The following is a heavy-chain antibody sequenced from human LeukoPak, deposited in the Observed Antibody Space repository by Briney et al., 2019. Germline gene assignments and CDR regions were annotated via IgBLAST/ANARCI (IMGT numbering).Heavy chain of an antibody. Sequence: KPSETLSLTCTVSGGSISSYYWSWIRQPPGKGLEWIGYIYYSGSTNYNPSLKSRVTISVDTSKNQFSLKLSSVTAADTAVYYCARALYSGSFVNFDYWGQGTLVTVSS. J-gene: IGHJ4*02. CDR1: GGSISSYY. V-gene: IGHV4-59*01. D-gene: IGHD1-26*01. CDR2: IYYSGST. CDR3: ARALYSGSFVNFDY.